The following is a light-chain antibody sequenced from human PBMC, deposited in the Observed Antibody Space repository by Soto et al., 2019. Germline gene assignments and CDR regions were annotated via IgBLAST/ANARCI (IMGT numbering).Light chain of an antibody. CDR1: NSDVGGYDF. CDR3: FSYTKSASYV. CDR2: EVF. V-gene: IGLV2-14*01. J-gene: IGLJ1*01. Sequence: QSVLTQPASVSGSPGQSITISCTGTNSDVGGYDFVSWYQQHPGKVPKLVIYEVFNRPSGASNRFSGSKSGNTASLTISGLQAEDEADYYCFSYTKSASYVFGSGTKSPS.